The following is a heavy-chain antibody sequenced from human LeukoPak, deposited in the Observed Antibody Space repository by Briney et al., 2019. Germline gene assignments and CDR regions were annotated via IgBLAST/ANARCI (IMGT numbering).Heavy chain of an antibody. J-gene: IGHJ5*02. CDR2: IYYSGSA. Sequence: SETLSLTCSVSGGSISDSNYYWGWIRQPPGRGLEWIANIYYSGSAHYSPSLKSRVTVSVDTSENQFSLKLNSVTAADTAEYYCARQSTIAAARIDPWGQGTLVTVSS. CDR3: ARQSTIAAARIDP. D-gene: IGHD6-25*01. V-gene: IGHV4-39*01. CDR1: GGSISDSNYY.